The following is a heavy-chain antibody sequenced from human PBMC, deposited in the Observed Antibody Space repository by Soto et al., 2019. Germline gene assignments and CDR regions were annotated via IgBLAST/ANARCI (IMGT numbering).Heavy chain of an antibody. V-gene: IGHV3-49*03. D-gene: IGHD3-3*01. CDR3: TRLGPRFLEWFPINDAFDI. CDR1: GFTFGDCA. CDR2: IRSKTYGGTT. Sequence: GGSLRLSCTASGFTFGDCAMSWFRQAPGKGLEWIGFIRSKTYGGTTEYAASVKGRFTISRDDSKNIAYLQMNSLKTEDTAVYYCTRLGPRFLEWFPINDAFDIWGQGTLVTVSS. J-gene: IGHJ3*02.